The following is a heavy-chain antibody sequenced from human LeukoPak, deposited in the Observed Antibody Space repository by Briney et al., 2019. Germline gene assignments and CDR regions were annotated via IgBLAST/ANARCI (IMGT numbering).Heavy chain of an antibody. D-gene: IGHD1-14*01. CDR2: IYYSGST. CDR1: GGSISSYY. Sequence: SETLSLTCTVSGGSISSYYWSWIRQPPGKGLEWIGYIYYSGSTNYNPSLKSRVTISVDTSKNQFSLKLSSVTAADTAVYYCARLNHDTFRSNYFDYWGQGTLVTVSS. V-gene: IGHV4-59*08. CDR3: ARLNHDTFRSNYFDY. J-gene: IGHJ4*02.